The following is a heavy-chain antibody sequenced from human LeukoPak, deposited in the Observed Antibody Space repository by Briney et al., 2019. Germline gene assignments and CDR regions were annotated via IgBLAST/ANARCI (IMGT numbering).Heavy chain of an antibody. J-gene: IGHJ4*02. D-gene: IGHD3-3*01. CDR3: TRDFGRSSYYFDF. CDR1: GFPFSTYW. V-gene: IGHV3-7*01. CDR2: IKQDGSEK. Sequence: GGSLRLSCAASGFPFSTYWMSWVRQAPGKGLEWVANIKQDGSEKYYVDSVRGRVTISRDNAENSLFLQMNRLRVEDTAVYYCTRDFGRSSYYFDFWGQGTLVTVSS.